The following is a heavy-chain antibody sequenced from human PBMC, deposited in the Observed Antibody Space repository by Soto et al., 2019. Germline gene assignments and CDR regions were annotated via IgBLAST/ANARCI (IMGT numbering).Heavy chain of an antibody. CDR1: GFTFSGYA. CDR3: ANPHDSSGFDY. CDR2: ISGSGGST. V-gene: IGHV3-23*01. Sequence: EVQLLESGGGLVQPGGSLRLSCAASGFTFSGYAMSWVRQAPGKGLEWVSAISGSGGSTYYADSVKGRFTISRDDSKNTLYLQMNSLRAEDTAVYYCANPHDSSGFDYWGQGTLVTVSS. D-gene: IGHD3-22*01. J-gene: IGHJ4*02.